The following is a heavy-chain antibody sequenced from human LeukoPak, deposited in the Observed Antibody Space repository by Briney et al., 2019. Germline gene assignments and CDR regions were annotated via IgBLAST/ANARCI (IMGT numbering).Heavy chain of an antibody. CDR2: ISGSGAST. CDR1: GFTFSSSA. V-gene: IGHV3-23*01. CDR3: ARDFNGWGPTILDY. Sequence: GGSLRLSCAASGFTFSSSAMSWVRQVPGKGLEWVSGISGSGASTYYADSVKGRFTISRDNSKNTLYLQMNSLRAEDTAVYYCARDFNGWGPTILDYWGQGTLVTVSS. J-gene: IGHJ4*02. D-gene: IGHD3-3*01.